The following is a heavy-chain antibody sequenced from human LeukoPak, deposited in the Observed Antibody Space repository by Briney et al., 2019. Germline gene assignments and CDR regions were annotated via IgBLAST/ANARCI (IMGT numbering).Heavy chain of an antibody. CDR3: ATDFYDST. Sequence: PGGSLRLSCATSGFTFSNAWMDWVRQAPGKGLEWVGRIRSNSDGGTIDYAAPVKGRFTLSRDDSKTTLYLQMNSLQTEDTAVYYCATDFYDSTWGQGTLVTVSS. V-gene: IGHV3-15*07. CDR2: IRSNSDGGTI. J-gene: IGHJ5*02. D-gene: IGHD3-22*01. CDR1: GFTFSNAW.